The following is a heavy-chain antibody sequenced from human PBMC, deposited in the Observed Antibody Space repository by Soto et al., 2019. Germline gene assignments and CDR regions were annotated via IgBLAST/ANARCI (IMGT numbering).Heavy chain of an antibody. D-gene: IGHD1-1*01. CDR3: TTLIPRGPGTTEDY. CDR2: IKSKTDGGTT. J-gene: IGHJ4*02. CDR1: GFTFSNAW. V-gene: IGHV3-15*01. Sequence: EVQLVESGGGLVKPGGSLRLSCAASGFTFSNAWMSWVRQAPGKGLEWVGRIKSKTDGGTTDYAAPVKGRFTISRDDSKNTLYLQMNSLKTEDTAVYYCTTLIPRGPGTTEDYWGQGTLVTVSS.